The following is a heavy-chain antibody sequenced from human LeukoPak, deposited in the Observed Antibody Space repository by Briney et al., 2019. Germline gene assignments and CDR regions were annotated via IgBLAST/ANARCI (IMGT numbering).Heavy chain of an antibody. D-gene: IGHD3-9*01. Sequence: ASVKVSCKASGYTFTGYYMHWVRQAPGQGLEWMGWINPNSGGTNYALKFQGRVTMTRDTSISTAYMELSRLRSDDTAVYYCARAKILTGYYVAAADTWGQGTLVTVSS. V-gene: IGHV1-2*02. CDR2: INPNSGGT. CDR1: GYTFTGYY. CDR3: ARAKILTGYYVAAADT. J-gene: IGHJ5*02.